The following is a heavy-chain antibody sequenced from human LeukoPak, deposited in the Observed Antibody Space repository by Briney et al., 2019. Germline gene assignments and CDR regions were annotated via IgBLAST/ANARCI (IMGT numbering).Heavy chain of an antibody. V-gene: IGHV4-31*03. CDR2: ISYRGTT. CDR3: ARVYGSGAPVRDFDY. Sequence: SETLSLTCTVFGDSLNSGSYYWSWIRQHSERGLEWIGYISYRGTTFYNPSLKSRVSISGDTSKTQFSLNINSVTAADTAVYYCARVYGSGAPVRDFDYWGQGTLVTVSS. J-gene: IGHJ4*02. CDR1: GDSLNSGSYY. D-gene: IGHD3-10*01.